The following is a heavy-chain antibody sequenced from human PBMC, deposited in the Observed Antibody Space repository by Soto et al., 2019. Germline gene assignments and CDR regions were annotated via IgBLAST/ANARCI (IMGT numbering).Heavy chain of an antibody. CDR3: ARYVLGPGSIWYKGDGLLESQPLLQQRYYYYYYGMDV. Sequence: PGESLKISCKGSGYSFTSYWIGWVRQMPGKGLGWMGIIYPGDSDTRYSPSFQGQVTISADKSISTAYLQWSSLKASDTAMYYCARYVLGPGSIWYKGDGLLESQPLLQQRYYYYYYGMDVWGQGTTVTVSS. CDR2: IYPGDSDT. J-gene: IGHJ6*02. D-gene: IGHD6-13*01. CDR1: GYSFTSYW. V-gene: IGHV5-51*01.